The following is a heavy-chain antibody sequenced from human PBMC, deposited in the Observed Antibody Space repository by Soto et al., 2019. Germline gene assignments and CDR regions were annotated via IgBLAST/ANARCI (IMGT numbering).Heavy chain of an antibody. Sequence: RASVKVSCKASGYTFTSYDINWVRQATGQGLEWMGWMNPNSGNTGYAQKFQGRVTMTRNTSISTAYTELSSLRSEDTAVYYCARRGYSSSWYYYYYYGMDVWGQGTTVTVSS. D-gene: IGHD6-13*01. J-gene: IGHJ6*02. CDR1: GYTFTSYD. CDR3: ARRGYSSSWYYYYYYGMDV. V-gene: IGHV1-8*01. CDR2: MNPNSGNT.